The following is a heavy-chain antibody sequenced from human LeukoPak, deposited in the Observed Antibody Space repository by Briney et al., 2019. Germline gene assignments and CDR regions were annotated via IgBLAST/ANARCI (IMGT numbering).Heavy chain of an antibody. J-gene: IGHJ5*02. D-gene: IGHD2-2*01. V-gene: IGHV3-7*01. CDR3: ARDDRPAANSRDWFDP. CDR1: GFISSTYW. CDR2: IKQDGSDK. Sequence: PGGSLRLSCAASGFISSTYWMSWVRQAPGKGLEWVANIKQDGSDKYYVDSVKGRFTISRGNAKDSLYLQMNSLRVEDTAVYYCARDDRPAANSRDWFDPWGQGTLVTVSS.